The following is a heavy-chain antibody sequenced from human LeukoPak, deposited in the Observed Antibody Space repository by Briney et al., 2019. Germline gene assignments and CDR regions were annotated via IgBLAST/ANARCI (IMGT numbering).Heavy chain of an antibody. D-gene: IGHD5-24*01. J-gene: IGHJ1*01. V-gene: IGHV3-53*01. CDR3: ASIGDGHNFGH. Sequence: GSLCPSCAASGFTVSSNYMSWVRQAPGTGLERVSVIYSGGSTYYADYVKRRFTISRDNSKNTLYLQMNSLRAEDTAVYYCASIGDGHNFGHWGQGNLGPVSS. CDR2: IYSGGST. CDR1: GFTVSSNY.